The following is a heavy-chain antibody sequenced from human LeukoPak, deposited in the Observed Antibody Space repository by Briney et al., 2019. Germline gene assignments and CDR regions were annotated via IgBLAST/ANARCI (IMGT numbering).Heavy chain of an antibody. J-gene: IGHJ4*02. CDR2: ISSSGSTI. D-gene: IGHD5-12*01. V-gene: IGHV3-48*03. CDR3: AREGGYSGYDWDY. Sequence: GGSLRLSCAASGFTFSSYEMNWVRQAPGKGLEWVSYISSSGSTIYYADSVKGRFTISRDNAKNSLYLQMNSLRAEDTAVYCCAREGGYSGYDWDYWGQGTLVTVSS. CDR1: GFTFSSYE.